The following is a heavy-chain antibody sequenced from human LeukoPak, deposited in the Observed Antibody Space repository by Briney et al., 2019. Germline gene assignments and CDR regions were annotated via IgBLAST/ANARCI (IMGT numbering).Heavy chain of an antibody. CDR3: ACLNYHGSGSPFDY. D-gene: IGHD3-10*01. CDR2: IFYSGDI. V-gene: IGHV4-59*01. CDR1: GGSISSNY. J-gene: IGHJ4*02. Sequence: SETLSLTCTVSGGSISSNYWSWIRQPPGKGLECIGYIFYSGDIRYNPSLKSRVTISVDTSKNQFSLKLTSVTAADTAIYYCACLNYHGSGSPFDYWGQGMLVTVSS.